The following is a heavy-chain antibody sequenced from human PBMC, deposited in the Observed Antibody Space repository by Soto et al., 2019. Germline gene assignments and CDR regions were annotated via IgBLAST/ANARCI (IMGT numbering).Heavy chain of an antibody. CDR1: GGSVSSNSYY. CDR3: ARSPRGGATNRLDY. D-gene: IGHD1-26*01. J-gene: IGHJ4*02. CDR2: IYYSGST. V-gene: IGHV4-61*01. Sequence: SETLSLTCTVSGGSVSSNSYYWSWIRQPPGKGLEWLGYIYYSGSTNYNPSLKSRVTMSLDTSKNQFSLKLSSVTAADTAVYFCARSPRGGATNRLDYWGQGTLVTVSS.